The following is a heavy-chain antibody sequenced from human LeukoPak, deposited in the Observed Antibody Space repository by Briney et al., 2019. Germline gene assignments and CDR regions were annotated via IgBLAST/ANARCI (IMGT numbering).Heavy chain of an antibody. CDR2: ISTSSSYI. CDR1: GFTFSSYS. V-gene: IGHV3-21*01. D-gene: IGHD6-25*01. Sequence: GGSLRLSCAAYGFTFSSYSMNWVRQAPGKGLEWVSFISTSSSYIYYADSVKGRFTISRDNSKNTLHLQMNSLRGEDTAVYYCARDLAAANYDAFDIWGHGTMVTVSS. J-gene: IGHJ3*02. CDR3: ARDLAAANYDAFDI.